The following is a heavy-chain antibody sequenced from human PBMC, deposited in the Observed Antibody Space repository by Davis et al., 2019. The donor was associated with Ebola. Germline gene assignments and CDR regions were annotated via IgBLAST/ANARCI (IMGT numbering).Heavy chain of an antibody. CDR3: ARGLESVRAFDI. CDR2: IYYSGST. J-gene: IGHJ3*02. Sequence: SETLSLTCAVYGGSSSGYYWSWIRQLPGKGLEWIGSIYYSGSTYYNQSLKSRVTITVDTSKNQFTLKLSSVTAADTAVYYCARGLESVRAFDIWGQGTMVTVSS. D-gene: IGHD3-3*01. CDR1: GGSSSGYY. V-gene: IGHV4-34*01.